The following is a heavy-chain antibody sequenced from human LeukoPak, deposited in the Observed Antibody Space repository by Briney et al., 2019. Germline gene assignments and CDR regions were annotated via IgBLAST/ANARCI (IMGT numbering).Heavy chain of an antibody. J-gene: IGHJ3*02. Sequence: SETLSLTCAVYGGSFSGCYWSWIRQPPGKGLEWIGEINHSGSTNYNPSLKSRVTISVGTSKNQFSLKLSSVTAADTAVYYCAITIDYYDSSGYPLNPHDAFDIWGQGTMVTVSS. D-gene: IGHD3-22*01. CDR1: GGSFSGCY. V-gene: IGHV4-34*01. CDR2: INHSGST. CDR3: AITIDYYDSSGYPLNPHDAFDI.